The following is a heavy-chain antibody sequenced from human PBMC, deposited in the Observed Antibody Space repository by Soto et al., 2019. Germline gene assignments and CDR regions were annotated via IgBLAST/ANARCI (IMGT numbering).Heavy chain of an antibody. Sequence: GGSLRLSCAASGFTFSSYAMSWVRQAPGKGLEWVSAISGSGGTTYYTDSVKGQFTISRDNSKNTLYLQMNSLRAEDTAIYYCAKATRTVGATTAFDYWGQGTLVTVSS. CDR2: ISGSGGTT. CDR1: GFTFSSYA. CDR3: AKATRTVGATTAFDY. J-gene: IGHJ4*02. D-gene: IGHD1-26*01. V-gene: IGHV3-23*01.